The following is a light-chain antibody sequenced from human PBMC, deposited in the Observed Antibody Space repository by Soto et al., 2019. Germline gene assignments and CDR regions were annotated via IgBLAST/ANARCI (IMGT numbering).Light chain of an antibody. V-gene: IGLV2-8*01. Sequence: QSALTQPPSASGSPGQSVTISCTGTSSDVGGYNYVSWFQQHPGKAPKLIIHEVNQRPSGVPDRFSGSKSGNTASLTVSGLQAEDEGTYYCSSFKGTNSFVFGTGTKLTVL. CDR2: EVN. CDR1: SSDVGGYNY. CDR3: SSFKGTNSFV. J-gene: IGLJ1*01.